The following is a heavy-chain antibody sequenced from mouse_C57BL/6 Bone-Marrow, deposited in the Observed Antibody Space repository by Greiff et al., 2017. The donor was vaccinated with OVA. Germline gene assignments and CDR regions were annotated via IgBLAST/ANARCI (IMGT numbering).Heavy chain of an antibody. CDR1: GFTFSDYY. CDR3: ARRCYYGYAMDY. CDR2: ISNGGGST. J-gene: IGHJ4*01. V-gene: IGHV5-12*01. Sequence: VQRVESGGGLVQPGGSLKLSCAASGFTFSDYYMYWVRQTPEKRLEWVAYISNGGGSTYYPDTVKGRFPISRDNAKNTLYLQMSRLKTEDTAMDYCARRCYYGYAMDYWGQGTSVTVSS. D-gene: IGHD1-1*01.